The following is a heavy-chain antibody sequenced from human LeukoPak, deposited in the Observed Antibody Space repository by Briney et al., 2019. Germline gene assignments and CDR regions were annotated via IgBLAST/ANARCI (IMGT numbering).Heavy chain of an antibody. D-gene: IGHD2-2*01. CDR3: ARRYCSSTSCHLWNYYYYYGMDV. J-gene: IGHJ6*02. Sequence: SETLSLTCAVYGGSFSGYYWSWIRQPPGKGLEWIGEINHGGSTNYNPSLKSRVTISVDTSKNQFSLKLSSVTAADTAVYYCARRYCSSTSCHLWNYYYYYGMDVWGQGTTVTVSS. V-gene: IGHV4-34*01. CDR2: INHGGST. CDR1: GGSFSGYY.